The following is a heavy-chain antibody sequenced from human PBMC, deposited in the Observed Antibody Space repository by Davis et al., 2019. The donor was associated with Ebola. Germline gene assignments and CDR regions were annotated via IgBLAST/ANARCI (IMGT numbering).Heavy chain of an antibody. CDR1: GYTFTSYY. Sequence: ASAKVSCKASGYTFTSYYMHWVRQPPGQGLEWMGIINPSGGSTSYAKKFQGRVTMTRATSTSTVYMELSSLRSEDTAVYYCAAEYCSSTSCYYYYGMDVWGQGTTVTVSS. V-gene: IGHV1-46*01. CDR2: INPSGGST. CDR3: AAEYCSSTSCYYYYGMDV. D-gene: IGHD2-2*01. J-gene: IGHJ6*02.